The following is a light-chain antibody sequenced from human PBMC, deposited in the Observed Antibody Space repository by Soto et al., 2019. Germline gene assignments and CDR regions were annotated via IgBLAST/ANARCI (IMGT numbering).Light chain of an antibody. CDR3: HHYGGSMWS. V-gene: IGKV3-20*01. CDR1: QSVTSRF. Sequence: EIVLTQSPGTLSLSPGERATLSCRASQSVTSRFFAWYQHKPGQAPRLLMYGASSRATGIPDRFSGSVSGKDFNLNISRVEPEDSAVYYCHHYGGSMWSFGQGTKVDIK. CDR2: GAS. J-gene: IGKJ1*01.